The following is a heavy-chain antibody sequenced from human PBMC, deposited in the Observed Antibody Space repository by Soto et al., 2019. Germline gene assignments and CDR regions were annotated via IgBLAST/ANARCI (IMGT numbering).Heavy chain of an antibody. D-gene: IGHD3-22*01. CDR1: GYRFASYW. Sequence: ESLKVSCKGSGYRFASYWIGWVRQMPGKGLECMGIIYPGDSDTRYSPSFQGQVTISADKSISTAYLQWRSLKASDTAMYYCARGPDEITMIQNWFDPWGQGTLVTVSS. CDR3: ARGPDEITMIQNWFDP. V-gene: IGHV5-51*01. J-gene: IGHJ5*02. CDR2: IYPGDSDT.